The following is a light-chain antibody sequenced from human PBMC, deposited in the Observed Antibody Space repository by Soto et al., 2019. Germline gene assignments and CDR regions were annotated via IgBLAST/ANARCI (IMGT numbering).Light chain of an antibody. CDR1: QSVSGY. CDR2: DTS. V-gene: IGKV3-11*01. J-gene: IGKJ2*01. Sequence: ELVLTQSPATLSLSPGERATLSCRASQSVSGYSAWYQQKPGQAPRLLIYDTSNRATGIPARFSGSGSGTDFTPNIRGLEPEDFGVYYCPQRRNWQYTFGLGNRLEIK. CDR3: PQRRNWQYT.